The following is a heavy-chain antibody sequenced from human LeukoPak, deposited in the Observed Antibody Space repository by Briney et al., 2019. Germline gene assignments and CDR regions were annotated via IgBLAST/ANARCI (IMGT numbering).Heavy chain of an antibody. Sequence: SVKVSCKASGGTFSSYAISWVRQAPGQGLEWMGGIIPIFGTANYAQKFQGRVTITRDTSATTAYMELSSLRSEDTAVYYCAREGSTQFDYWGQGTLLTVSS. CDR2: IIPIFGTA. CDR3: AREGSTQFDY. J-gene: IGHJ4*02. D-gene: IGHD2-2*01. CDR1: GGTFSSYA. V-gene: IGHV1-69*05.